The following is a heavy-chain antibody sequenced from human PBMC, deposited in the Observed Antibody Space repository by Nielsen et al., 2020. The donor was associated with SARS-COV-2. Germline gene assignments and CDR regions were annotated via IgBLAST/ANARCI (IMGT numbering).Heavy chain of an antibody. V-gene: IGHV3-30*18. D-gene: IGHD3-9*01. CDR2: ISYDGSNK. Sequence: GESLKISCSASGFTFSSYGMHWVRQAPGKGLEWVAVISYDGSNKYYADSVKGRFTISRDNSKNTLYLQMNSLRAEDTAVYYCAKAPLGYNNSPNHRGEGIDYWGQGTLVTVSS. J-gene: IGHJ4*02. CDR1: GFTFSSYG. CDR3: AKAPLGYNNSPNHRGEGIDY.